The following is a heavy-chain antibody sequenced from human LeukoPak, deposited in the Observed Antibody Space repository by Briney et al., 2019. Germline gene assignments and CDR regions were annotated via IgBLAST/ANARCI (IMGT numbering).Heavy chain of an antibody. V-gene: IGHV1-2*02. CDR3: AKDFMRVTAFDI. D-gene: IGHD2-21*02. CDR2: INPHSGGT. CDR1: GYTFSDNY. Sequence: ASMKVSCKASGYTFSDNYIHWVRPPPGQGVEWMGWINPHSGGTNYGENFQGRVTFTIDTSISTASMALSSLISDDTAVYYCAKDFMRVTAFDIWGQGTMVTVSS. J-gene: IGHJ3*02.